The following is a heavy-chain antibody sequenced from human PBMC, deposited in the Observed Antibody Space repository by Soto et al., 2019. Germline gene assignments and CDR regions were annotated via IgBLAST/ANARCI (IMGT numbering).Heavy chain of an antibody. CDR3: TGGFLEWILY. D-gene: IGHD3-3*01. Sequence: EVQLVESGGGLAKPGGSLRLSCAASGFTFSNDWMNWVRQAPGKGLEWVARIKSESDGGTTDYAAPVKGRFTISRDDSKNTLYLQMNSLKTDDTAVYYCTGGFLEWILYWGQGTLVTVSS. J-gene: IGHJ4*02. CDR2: IKSESDGGTT. V-gene: IGHV3-15*01. CDR1: GFTFSNDW.